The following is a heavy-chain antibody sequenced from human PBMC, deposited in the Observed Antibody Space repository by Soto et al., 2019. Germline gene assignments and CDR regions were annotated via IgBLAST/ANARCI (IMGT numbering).Heavy chain of an antibody. J-gene: IGHJ4*02. CDR3: ARLGQSSGVDY. V-gene: IGHV4-39*01. D-gene: IGHD6-19*01. CDR2: IYYSGST. CDR1: GGSISSSSYY. Sequence: QLQLQESGPGLVKPSETLSLTCTVSGGSISSSSYYWGWIRQPPGKGLEWIGSIYYSGSTYYNPSLKSRVTISVDTSKNQFSLKLSSVTAADTAVYYCARLGQSSGVDYWGQGTLVTVSS.